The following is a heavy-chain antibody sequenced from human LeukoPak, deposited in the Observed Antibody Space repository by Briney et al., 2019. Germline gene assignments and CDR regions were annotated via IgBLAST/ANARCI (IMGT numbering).Heavy chain of an antibody. CDR3: ARGGYDILTGYYYYYYMDV. V-gene: IGHV4-34*01. CDR2: INHSGST. CDR1: GFGFSTFK. D-gene: IGHD3-9*01. J-gene: IGHJ6*03. Sequence: GSLRLSCAASGFGFSTFKMNWVRQTPGKGLEWIGEINHSGSTNYNPSLKSRVTISVDTSKNQFSLKLSSVTAADTAVYYCARGGYDILTGYYYYYYMDVWGKGTTVTVSS.